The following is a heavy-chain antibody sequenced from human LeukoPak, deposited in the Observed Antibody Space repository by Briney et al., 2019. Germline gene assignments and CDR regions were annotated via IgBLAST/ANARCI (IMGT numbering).Heavy chain of an antibody. J-gene: IGHJ3*02. D-gene: IGHD1-1*01. V-gene: IGHV3-23*01. CDR2: ISGSGGST. CDR1: GFTFSSYA. Sequence: QSGGSLRLSCAASGFTFSSYAMSWVRQAPGKGLEWVSAISGSGGSTYYADSVKGRFTISRDNSKNTLYLQMNSLRAEDTAVYYCAKDLDAGGDAFDIWGQGTMVTVSS. CDR3: AKDLDAGGDAFDI.